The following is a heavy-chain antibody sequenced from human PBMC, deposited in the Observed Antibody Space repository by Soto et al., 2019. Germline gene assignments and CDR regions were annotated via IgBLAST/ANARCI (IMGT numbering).Heavy chain of an antibody. Sequence: QVQLQESGPGLVKPSQTLSLTGTVSGGSISSGDYYWRWIRHPPGTGLEWLGYSYYSGSTYYNPSPQSRVTISVDTSMHQFSPKLSPVTAADPAVYDGAGDHEQQQVFDYWGQGTLVAFAS. CDR1: GGSISSGDYY. V-gene: IGHV4-30-4*01. CDR3: AGDHEQQQVFDY. J-gene: IGHJ4*02. D-gene: IGHD6-13*01. CDR2: SYYSGST.